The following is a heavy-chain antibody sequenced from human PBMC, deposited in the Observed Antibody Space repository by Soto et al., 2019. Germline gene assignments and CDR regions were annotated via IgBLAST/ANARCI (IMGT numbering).Heavy chain of an antibody. CDR1: GGSISSGGYY. J-gene: IGHJ5*02. CDR2: IYYSGST. Sequence: PSETLSLTCTVSGGSISSGGYYWRWIRQHPGKGLEWIGYIYYSGSTYYNPSLKSRVTISVDTSKNQFSPKLSSVTAADTAVYYCARDPGYCSGGSCSWFDPWGQGTLVTVSS. D-gene: IGHD2-15*01. V-gene: IGHV4-31*03. CDR3: ARDPGYCSGGSCSWFDP.